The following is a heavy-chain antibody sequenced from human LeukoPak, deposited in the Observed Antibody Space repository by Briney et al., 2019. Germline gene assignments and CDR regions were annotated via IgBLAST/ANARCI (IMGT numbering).Heavy chain of an antibody. Sequence: GGSLRLSCAASGFTFSSYSMNWIRQAPGKGLEWVSSISSDTSYIYCADSVKGRFTISRDNAKNSLYLQMNSLRAEDTAVYYCARDRHSSGCLDYWGQGTLVTVSS. CDR2: ISSDTSYI. CDR1: GFTFSSYS. J-gene: IGHJ4*02. V-gene: IGHV3-21*06. CDR3: ARDRHSSGCLDY. D-gene: IGHD3-22*01.